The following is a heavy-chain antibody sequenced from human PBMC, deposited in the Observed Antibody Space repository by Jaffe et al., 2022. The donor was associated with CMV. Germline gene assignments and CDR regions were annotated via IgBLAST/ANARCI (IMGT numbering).Heavy chain of an antibody. D-gene: IGHD3-22*01. V-gene: IGHV1-18*01. J-gene: IGHJ4*02. Sequence: QVQLVQSGAEVKKPGASVKVSCKASGYTFTSYGISWVRQAPGQGLEWMGWISAYNGNTNYAQKLQGRVTMTTDTSTSTAYMELRSLRSDDTAVYYCARRIWLYYYDSSPQVLFDYWGQGTLVTVSS. CDR1: GYTFTSYG. CDR3: ARRIWLYYYDSSPQVLFDY. CDR2: ISAYNGNT.